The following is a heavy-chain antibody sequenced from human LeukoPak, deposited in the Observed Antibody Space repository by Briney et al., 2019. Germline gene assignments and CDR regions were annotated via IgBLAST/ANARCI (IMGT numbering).Heavy chain of an antibody. CDR1: VFTFSSYA. Sequence: PGGSLRLSCAASVFTFSSYAMSWVRQAPGKGLEWVSAISGSGGSTYYADSVKGRFTISRDNSKTTLYLQMNSLRAEDTAVYYCAKDIVVVQAPQGWFDPWGQGTLVTVSS. D-gene: IGHD2-2*01. CDR2: ISGSGGST. V-gene: IGHV3-23*01. CDR3: AKDIVVVQAPQGWFDP. J-gene: IGHJ5*02.